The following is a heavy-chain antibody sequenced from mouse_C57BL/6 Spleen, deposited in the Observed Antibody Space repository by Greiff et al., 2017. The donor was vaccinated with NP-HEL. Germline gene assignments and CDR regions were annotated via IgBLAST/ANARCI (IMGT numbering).Heavy chain of an antibody. Sequence: VHVKQSGAELVRPGASVKLSCTASGFNIKDDYMHWVKQRPEQGLEWIGWIDPENGDTEYASKFQGKATITADTSSNTAYLQLSSLTSEDTAVYYCTNRGYYWYFDVWGTGTTVTVSS. CDR2: IDPENGDT. CDR3: TNRGYYWYFDV. CDR1: GFNIKDDY. V-gene: IGHV14-4*01. J-gene: IGHJ1*03. D-gene: IGHD2-2*01.